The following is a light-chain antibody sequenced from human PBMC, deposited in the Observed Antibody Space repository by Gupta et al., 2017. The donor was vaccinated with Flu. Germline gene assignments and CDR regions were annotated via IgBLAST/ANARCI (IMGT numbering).Light chain of an antibody. CDR1: QGIRND. J-gene: IGKJ2*01. CDR3: LQTISYPYT. Sequence: GDRVTITYRASQGIRNDLGWYQQKPGKVPKLLIYTASTLEDGVPSRFSGSGSGTDFTLTISNLKSEDFATYYCLQTISYPYTFGQVTKLEIK. CDR2: TAS. V-gene: IGKV1-6*01.